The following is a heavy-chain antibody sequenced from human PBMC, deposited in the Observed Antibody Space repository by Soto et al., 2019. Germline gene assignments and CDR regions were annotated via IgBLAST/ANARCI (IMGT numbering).Heavy chain of an antibody. D-gene: IGHD3-3*01. V-gene: IGHV1-8*01. Sequence: QVQLVQSGAEVKKPGASVKVSCKASGYTFTSYDINWVRQATGQGLEWMGWMNPNSGNTGYAQKFQGRVTMTRNTSISTAYMELSSLRSEDTAVYYCASFTYDFWSGYYSLDAFDIWGQGTMVTVSS. CDR1: GYTFTSYD. CDR2: MNPNSGNT. CDR3: ASFTYDFWSGYYSLDAFDI. J-gene: IGHJ3*02.